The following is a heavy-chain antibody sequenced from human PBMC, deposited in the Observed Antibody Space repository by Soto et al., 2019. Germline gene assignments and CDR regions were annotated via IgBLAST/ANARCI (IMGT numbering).Heavy chain of an antibody. V-gene: IGHV3-33*01. D-gene: IGHD2-15*01. Sequence: QVQLVESGGGVVQPGRSLRLSCAASGFTFSSYGMHWVRQAPGKGLEWVAVIWYDGSNKYYADSVKGRFTISRDNSKNALYLQMNSLRAEDTAVYYCARARYCSGGSCYSGAFCIWGLGTMVTVSS. CDR3: ARARYCSGGSCYSGAFCI. CDR2: IWYDGSNK. J-gene: IGHJ3*02. CDR1: GFTFSSYG.